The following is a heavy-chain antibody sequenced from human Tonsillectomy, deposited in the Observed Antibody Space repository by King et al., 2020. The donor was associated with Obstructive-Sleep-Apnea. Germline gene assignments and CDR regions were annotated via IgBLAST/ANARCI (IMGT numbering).Heavy chain of an antibody. CDR3: AKDGPRRGSGSNNRYYFDY. CDR2: IRGSGGSP. Sequence: VQLVESGRGLVQPGGSLRLSCAASGFSFSSYAMSWVRQAPGKGLEWVSGIRGSGGSPYYADSVKGRFTISRDNSKNTLYLQMNSLRAEDTAVNYCAKDGPRRGSGSNNRYYFDYWGQGTLVTVSS. V-gene: IGHV3-23*04. J-gene: IGHJ4*02. D-gene: IGHD3-10*01. CDR1: GFSFSSYA.